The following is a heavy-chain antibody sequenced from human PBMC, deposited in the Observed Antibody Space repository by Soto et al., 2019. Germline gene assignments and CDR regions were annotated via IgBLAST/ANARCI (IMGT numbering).Heavy chain of an antibody. CDR3: ARQPIYQLPTDYYNYYGMDV. CDR2: ISYDGSNK. CDR1: GFTFSNYA. J-gene: IGHJ6*02. V-gene: IGHV3-30-3*01. Sequence: QVQLVESGGGVVQPGRSLRLSCAASGFTFSNYAMHWVRQAPGKGLEWVAVISYDGSNKYYADSVKGRFTISRDNSKNTLYLQMNSLRAEDTAVYYCARQPIYQLPTDYYNYYGMDVWGQGTTVTVSS. D-gene: IGHD2-2*01.